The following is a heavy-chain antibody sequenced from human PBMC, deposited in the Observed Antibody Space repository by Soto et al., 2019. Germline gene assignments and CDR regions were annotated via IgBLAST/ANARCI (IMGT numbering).Heavy chain of an antibody. CDR2: IFPIDSDT. Sequence: GESLKISCKGAGYTFTRNWIGWVRQMPGKGLEWMGIIFPIDSDTRYSPSSQGQVTISADNSISTAYLQWSSLKASDTAIYYCATPGGRDFNAFDVWGQGTMVTVSS. CDR3: ATPGGRDFNAFDV. D-gene: IGHD2-21*02. J-gene: IGHJ3*01. V-gene: IGHV5-51*01. CDR1: GYTFTRNW.